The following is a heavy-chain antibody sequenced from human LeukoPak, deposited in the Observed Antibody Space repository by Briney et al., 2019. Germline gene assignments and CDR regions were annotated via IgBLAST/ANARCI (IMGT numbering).Heavy chain of an antibody. CDR3: ARAYSERYGLGYYYMDV. V-gene: IGHV3-30*02. CDR1: GFTFSSYG. J-gene: IGHJ6*03. Sequence: PGGSLRLSCAASGFTFSSYGMHWVRQAPGKGLEWVAFIRYDGSNKYYADSVKGRFTISRDNAKKSVYLQMNSLRVEDTAVYYCARAYSERYGLGYYYMDVWGKGTTVTISS. D-gene: IGHD1-26*01. CDR2: IRYDGSNK.